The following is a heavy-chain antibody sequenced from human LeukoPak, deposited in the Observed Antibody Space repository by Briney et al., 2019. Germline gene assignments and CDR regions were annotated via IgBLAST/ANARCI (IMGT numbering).Heavy chain of an antibody. CDR1: GFTFGTYW. J-gene: IGHJ4*02. CDR3: ARRYFDY. CDR2: IKQDGREK. Sequence: GGSLRLSCAASGFTFGTYWMSWVRQAPGKGLEWVANIKQDGREKWYVDSVKGRFTISRDNAKNSLYLQMNSLRAEDTAVYYCARRYFDYWGQGTLVTVSS. V-gene: IGHV3-7*03.